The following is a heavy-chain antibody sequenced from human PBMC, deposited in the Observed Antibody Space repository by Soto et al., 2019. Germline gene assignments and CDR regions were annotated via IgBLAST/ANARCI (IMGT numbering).Heavy chain of an antibody. V-gene: IGHV4-34*01. Sequence: SETLSLTCAVYGGSFSGYYWSWIRQPPGKGLEWIGEINHSGSTNYNPSLKSRVTISVDTSKNQFSLKLSSVTAADTAVYYCARGLIAAAGREDWYFDLWGRGTLVTVSS. CDR2: INHSGST. D-gene: IGHD6-13*01. CDR1: GGSFSGYY. CDR3: ARGLIAAAGREDWYFDL. J-gene: IGHJ2*01.